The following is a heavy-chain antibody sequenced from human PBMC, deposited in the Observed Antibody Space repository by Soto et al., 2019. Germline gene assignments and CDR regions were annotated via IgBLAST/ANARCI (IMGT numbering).Heavy chain of an antibody. CDR1: GFTFSSYS. CDR2: ISSSSSYI. V-gene: IGHV3-21*01. D-gene: IGHD6-6*01. Sequence: EVQLVESGGGLVKPGGSLRLSCAASGFTFSSYSMNWVRQAPGKGLEWVSSISSSSSYIYYADSVKGRFTISRDNAKNSLYLQMNSLRAEDTAVYYCARDEKYSSSTRRGNAFDIWGQGTMVTVSS. CDR3: ARDEKYSSSTRRGNAFDI. J-gene: IGHJ3*02.